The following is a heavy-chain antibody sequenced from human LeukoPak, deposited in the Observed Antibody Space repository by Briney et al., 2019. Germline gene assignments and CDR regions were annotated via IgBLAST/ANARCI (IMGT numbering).Heavy chain of an antibody. J-gene: IGHJ4*02. D-gene: IGHD6-25*01. V-gene: IGHV3-30*04. CDR1: RFSFSSYA. CDR2: ISHDETKK. Sequence: GSLRLSCAASRFSFSSYAMHWVRQAPGKGLDWVAVISHDETKKYYADSVKGRFTISRDNSKNKVYLQMNSLRAEDTAVYYCVRAWEVAADTRFDYWGQGTLVTVSS. CDR3: VRAWEVAADTRFDY.